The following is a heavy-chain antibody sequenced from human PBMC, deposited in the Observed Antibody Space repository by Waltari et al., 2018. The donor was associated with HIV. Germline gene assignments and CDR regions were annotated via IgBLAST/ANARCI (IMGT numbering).Heavy chain of an antibody. CDR1: GFTLRNYW. J-gene: IGHJ4*02. D-gene: IGHD3-10*01. CDR3: ARDQRSMASFDY. CDR2: IKQDGSER. Sequence: EVQLVESGGGLVQHGGSLRLSCAASGFTLRNYWMTWVRQTPGKGRECVANIKQDGSERYYVDSVKGRFTISRDNAKNSLYLQMNSLTAEDTAVYYCARDQRSMASFDYWGQGTLVTVSS. V-gene: IGHV3-7*01.